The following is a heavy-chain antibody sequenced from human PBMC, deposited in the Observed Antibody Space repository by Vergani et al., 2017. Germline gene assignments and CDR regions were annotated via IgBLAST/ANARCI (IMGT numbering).Heavy chain of an antibody. V-gene: IGHV4-38-2*01. D-gene: IGHD3-10*01. CDR1: GYSVGSGYY. CDR2: VHRNGNT. CDR3: ARQNPYGSAHVDF. J-gene: IGHJ4*02. Sequence: QVDLQESGPGLVKSSETLSLNCAVSGYSVGSGYYWGWIPLPPRRGLDWIGCVHRNGNTYYTSSFRSRATISRDTSKNQFSLRLTSVTAADTAVYYCARQNPYGSAHVDFWGRGVLVTVSA.